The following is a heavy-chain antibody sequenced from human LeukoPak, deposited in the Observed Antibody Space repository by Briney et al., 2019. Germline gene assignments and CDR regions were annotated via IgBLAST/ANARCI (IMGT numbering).Heavy chain of an antibody. CDR3: ARGELGYFQH. J-gene: IGHJ1*01. CDR1: GGSFSGYY. D-gene: IGHD1-26*01. CDR2: INHSGST. V-gene: IGHV4-34*01. Sequence: PPETLSLTCAVYGGSFSGYYWSWIRQPPGKGLEWIGEINHSGSTNYNPSLKSRVTISVDTSKNQFSLKLSSVTAADTAVYYCARGELGYFQHWGQGTLVTVSS.